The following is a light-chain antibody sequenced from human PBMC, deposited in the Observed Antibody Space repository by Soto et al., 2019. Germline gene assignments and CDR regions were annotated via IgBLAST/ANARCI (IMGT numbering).Light chain of an antibody. CDR3: QQYGSSPMYT. V-gene: IGKV3-20*01. J-gene: IGKJ2*01. CDR2: GAS. CDR1: QSVSSSY. Sequence: EIVLTQSPGTLSLSPGERATLSCRASQSVSSSYFAWYQQKPGQAPRLLIYGASGRATGIPDWFSGSGSGTDFTLTISRLEREDFAVYYCQQYGSSPMYTFGQGTKLEIK.